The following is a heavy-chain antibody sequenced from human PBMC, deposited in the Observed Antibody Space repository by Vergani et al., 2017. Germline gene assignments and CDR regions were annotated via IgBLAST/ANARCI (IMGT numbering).Heavy chain of an antibody. V-gene: IGHV3-30*02. CDR3: AKEGGGYCSGGTCYPEY. CDR1: GFTFNSYG. CDR2: IRSDESRR. J-gene: IGHJ4*02. D-gene: IGHD2-15*01. Sequence: VQLLESGGGLVQSGGSLRLSCAASGFTFNSYGMHWVRQAPGKGLEWVASIRSDESRRYYGDSMEGPFTISRDNSKNTLYLQMKSLRPEDTAVYYCAKEGGGYCSGGTCYPEYWGQGTLDIVSS.